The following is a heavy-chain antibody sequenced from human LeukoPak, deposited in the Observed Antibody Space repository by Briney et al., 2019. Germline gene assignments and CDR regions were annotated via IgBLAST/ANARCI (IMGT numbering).Heavy chain of an antibody. V-gene: IGHV4-61*02. CDR3: ARETNWHYFDS. Sequence: PSQTLSLTCTVSGGSISSGSYYWSWIRQPAGKGLEWIGRIYTSGSTNYNPSLKSRVTISVDTSKNQFSLKLSSVTAADTAVYYCARETNWHYFDSWGQGTLVTVSS. CDR2: IYTSGST. J-gene: IGHJ4*02. CDR1: GGSISSGSYY. D-gene: IGHD7-27*01.